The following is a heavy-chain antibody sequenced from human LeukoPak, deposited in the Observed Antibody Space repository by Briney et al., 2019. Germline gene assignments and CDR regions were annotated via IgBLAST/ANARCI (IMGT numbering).Heavy chain of an antibody. CDR2: INHSGST. J-gene: IGHJ6*03. Sequence: SETLSLTCALSGGSFSGSYSSSSPDRPRKGLEWIGEINHSGSTNYNPSLKSRVTISVDTSKNQFSLKLSSVTAADTAVYYCARGRTSWFNYMDVWGKGTTVTVSS. CDR1: GGSFSGSY. V-gene: IGHV4-34*01. CDR3: ARGRTSWFNYMDV. D-gene: IGHD2-2*01.